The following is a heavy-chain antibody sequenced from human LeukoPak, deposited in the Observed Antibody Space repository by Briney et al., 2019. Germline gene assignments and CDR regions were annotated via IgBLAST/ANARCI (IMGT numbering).Heavy chain of an antibody. CDR1: GYSFTNFG. D-gene: IGHD2-2*02. CDR2: ISAYNGNT. J-gene: IGHJ4*02. V-gene: IGHV1-18*01. Sequence: GASVKVSFKASGYSFTNFGVSWVRQAPGQGLEWMGWISAYNGNTYYAEKLQGRVTLTTDTSTTTAYMELRSLKSDDTAVYYCARICKVNHCSSTSCYTQYYFDYWGQGTLVTVSS. CDR3: ARICKVNHCSSTSCYTQYYFDY.